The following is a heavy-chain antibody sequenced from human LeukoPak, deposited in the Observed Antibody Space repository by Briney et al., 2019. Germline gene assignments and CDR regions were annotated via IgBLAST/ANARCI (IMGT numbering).Heavy chain of an antibody. D-gene: IGHD3-10*01. V-gene: IGHV3-7*04. Sequence: GGSLRLSCAASGFTFSSYWMSWVRQAPGKGLEWVANIKQDGSEERYVDSVKGRFTISRDNARNSLNLHMNSLRVEDTAVYYCVRAGRRDSIFGDWGLGTPVTVSS. CDR2: IKQDGSEE. CDR1: GFTFSSYW. CDR3: VRAGRRDSIFGD. J-gene: IGHJ4*02.